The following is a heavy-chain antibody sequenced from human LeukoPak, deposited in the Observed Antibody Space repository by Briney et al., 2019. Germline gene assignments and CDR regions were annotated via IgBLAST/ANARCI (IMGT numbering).Heavy chain of an antibody. D-gene: IGHD1-26*01. Sequence: GGSLRLSCVASGFTFSSYSMNWVRQAPGKGLEWVSYISTTYNIITYADSVKGRFTISSDNAKNSLSLQMNSLRAEDTAVYYCARDTQWAFDYRGQGTLVTVSS. V-gene: IGHV3-48*01. CDR3: ARDTQWAFDY. CDR2: ISTTYNII. J-gene: IGHJ4*02. CDR1: GFTFSSYS.